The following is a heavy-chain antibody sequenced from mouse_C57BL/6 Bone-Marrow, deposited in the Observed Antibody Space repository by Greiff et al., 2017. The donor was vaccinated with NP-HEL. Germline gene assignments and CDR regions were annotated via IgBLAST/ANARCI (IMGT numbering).Heavy chain of an antibody. D-gene: IGHD2-2*01. CDR1: GYAFTNYL. CDR2: INPGSGGT. CDR3: ARSHYGYHFAY. J-gene: IGHJ3*01. V-gene: IGHV1-54*01. Sequence: VQLQQSGAELVRPGTSVKVSCKASGYAFTNYLIEWVKQRPGQGLEWIGVINPGSGGTNYNEKFKGKATLTADKSSSTAYMQLSSLTSEDSAVYFCARSHYGYHFAYWGQGTLVTVSA.